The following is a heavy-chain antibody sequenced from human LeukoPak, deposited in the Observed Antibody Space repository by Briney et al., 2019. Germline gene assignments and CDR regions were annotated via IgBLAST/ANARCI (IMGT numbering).Heavy chain of an antibody. CDR2: IIPIFGTA. D-gene: IGHD4-23*01. CDR1: GGTFSSYA. J-gene: IGHJ6*03. CDR3: ARGAVVHYYYYYMDV. Sequence: ASVKVSCKASGGTFSSYAISWVRQAPGQGLEWMGGIIPIFGTANYAQKFQGRVTITADKSTSTAYMELSSLRSEDTAVYYCARGAVVHYYYYYMDVWGKGTTVTVSS. V-gene: IGHV1-69*06.